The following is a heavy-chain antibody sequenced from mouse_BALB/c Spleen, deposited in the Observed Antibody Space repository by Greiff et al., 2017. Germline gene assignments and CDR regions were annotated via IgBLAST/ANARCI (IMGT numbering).Heavy chain of an antibody. V-gene: IGHV1S29*02. J-gene: IGHJ3*01. CDR3: ARCLHYGSSYVWFAY. Sequence: VQLQQSGPELVKPGASVKISCKASGYTFTDYNMHWVKQSHGKSLEWIGYIYPYNGGTGYNQKFKSKATLTVDNSSSTAYMELRSLTSEDSAVYYCARCLHYGSSYVWFAYWGQGTLVTVSA. CDR2: IYPYNGGT. CDR1: GYTFTDYN. D-gene: IGHD1-1*01.